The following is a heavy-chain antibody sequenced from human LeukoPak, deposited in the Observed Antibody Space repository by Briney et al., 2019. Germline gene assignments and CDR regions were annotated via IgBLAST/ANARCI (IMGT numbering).Heavy chain of an antibody. CDR1: GYTFISYG. J-gene: IGHJ4*02. V-gene: IGHV1-18*01. CDR3: ARDVGIYDSSGYYPRDY. CDR2: ISAYNGNT. Sequence: GASVKVSCKASGYTFISYGISWVRQAPGQGLEWMGWISAYNGNTNYAQKLQGRVTMTTDTSTSTAYMELRSLRSDDTAVYYCARDVGIYDSSGYYPRDYWGQGTLVTVSS. D-gene: IGHD3-22*01.